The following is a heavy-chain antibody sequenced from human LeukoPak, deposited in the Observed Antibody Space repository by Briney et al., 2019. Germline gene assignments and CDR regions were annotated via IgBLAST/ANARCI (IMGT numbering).Heavy chain of an antibody. Sequence: GGSLRLSCAASGFAFSSYAMHWVRQGPGKGLEWVALVSYDGGSKYYADSVKGRITISRDNSKNTLHLQMNSLRTEDTAVYYCARVKGGIAAAGNYFDYWGQGALVTVSS. CDR3: ARVKGGIAAAGNYFDY. V-gene: IGHV3-30-3*01. CDR1: GFAFSSYA. CDR2: VSYDGGSK. J-gene: IGHJ4*02. D-gene: IGHD6-13*01.